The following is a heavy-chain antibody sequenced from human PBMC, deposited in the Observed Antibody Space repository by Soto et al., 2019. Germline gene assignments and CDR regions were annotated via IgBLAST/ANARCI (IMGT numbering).Heavy chain of an antibody. J-gene: IGHJ1*01. D-gene: IGHD4-17*01. CDR2: FDPEDGET. CDR3: ATDRVEPFTTGDYDEYFQH. Sequence: GASVKVSCKVSGYTLTELSMHWVRQAPGKGLEWMGGFDPEDGETIYAQKFQGRVTMTEDTSTDTAYMELSGLRSEDTAVYYCATDRVEPFTTGDYDEYFQHWGQGTLVTVSS. CDR1: GYTLTELS. V-gene: IGHV1-24*01.